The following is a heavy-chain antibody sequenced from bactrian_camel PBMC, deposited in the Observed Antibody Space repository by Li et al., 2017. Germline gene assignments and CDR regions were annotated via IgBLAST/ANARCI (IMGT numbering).Heavy chain of an antibody. CDR1: GYTFSSDR. J-gene: IGHJ4*01. V-gene: IGHV3S1*01. CDR3: ANSRERYSDYVHVY. Sequence: QVQLVESGGGSVQAGGSLRLSCASSGYTFSSDRVAWFRQAPGKEREGVAAIAFGGGTTSLADSVKGRFTISRDNAKNTLYLHLNSLKTEDTAMYYCANSRERYSDYVHVYWDQGTQVTVS. D-gene: IGHD4*01. CDR2: IAFGGGTT.